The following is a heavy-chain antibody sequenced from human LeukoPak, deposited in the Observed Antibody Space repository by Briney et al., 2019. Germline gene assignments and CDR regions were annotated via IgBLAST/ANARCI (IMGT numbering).Heavy chain of an antibody. D-gene: IGHD3-10*01. V-gene: IGHV4-4*09. Sequence: SETLCLTCTVSGGSISNYWTWIRQPPGKGLEWIGYIYTSGNTNYNPSLKNRVTISVDTSKNQFSLKLSSVTAADTAVYYCARHLRGTSTAFDIWGQGTMVTVSS. J-gene: IGHJ3*02. CDR1: GGSISNY. CDR2: IYTSGNT. CDR3: ARHLRGTSTAFDI.